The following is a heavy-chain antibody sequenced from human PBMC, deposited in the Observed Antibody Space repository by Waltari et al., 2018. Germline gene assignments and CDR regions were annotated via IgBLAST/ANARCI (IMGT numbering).Heavy chain of an antibody. J-gene: IGHJ4*02. CDR1: EFTFSSNP. CDR2: IYGGGST. Sequence: QRLGSGGGWLKLGGSLDPSFPAPEFTFSSNPMGWVRQAPGRGGGWVSVIYGGGSTYYADSVRGRFTISRDNSKNTLYLQMNSLRAEDTAVYYCAKDSEYYDILTGYYGGGFDYWGQGTLVTVSS. D-gene: IGHD3-9*01. V-gene: IGHV3-23*03. CDR3: AKDSEYYDILTGYYGGGFDY.